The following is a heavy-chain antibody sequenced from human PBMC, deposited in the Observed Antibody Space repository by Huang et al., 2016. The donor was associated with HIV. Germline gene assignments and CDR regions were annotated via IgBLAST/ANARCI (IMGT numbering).Heavy chain of an antibody. CDR3: AREDGSSGDCGYFGP. J-gene: IGHJ4*02. CDR1: GFVLNNYV. V-gene: IGHV3-30*03. CDR2: LSKDGRDK. D-gene: IGHD3-22*01. Sequence: QVQLVESGGGVVQPGRSLRLSCGASGFVLNNYVLHWVRQTQGKGLEWVAGLSKDGRDKNYAESVKGRFTISKDNSKNTLYLEMDSLTPEDTGVYYCAREDGSSGDCGYFGPWGQGAQVTVAT.